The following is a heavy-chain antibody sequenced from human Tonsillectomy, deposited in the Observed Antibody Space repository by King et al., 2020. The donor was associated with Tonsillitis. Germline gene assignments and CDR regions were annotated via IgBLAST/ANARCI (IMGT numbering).Heavy chain of an antibody. CDR1: GGSISSSSYY. CDR3: VGSRGYSLGD. J-gene: IGHJ4*02. V-gene: IGHV4-39*01. CDR2: IHYSGRP. Sequence: VQLQESGPGLVKPSETLSLTCTVSGGSISSSSYYWGWMRQPPGKGLEWIGSIHYSGRPYYNPSLKSRVTISVDTSKNQFSLKLSSVTAADTAVYYCVGSRGYSLGDWGQGTLVTVSS. D-gene: IGHD3-22*01.